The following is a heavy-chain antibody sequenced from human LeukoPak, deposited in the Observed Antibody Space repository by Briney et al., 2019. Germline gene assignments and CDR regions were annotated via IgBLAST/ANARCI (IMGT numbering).Heavy chain of an antibody. CDR1: GFTFSSYG. V-gene: IGHV3-30*02. Sequence: PGGSLRLSCAASGFTFSSYGMHWLRQAPGEGLEWVAFIRYDGSNKYYADSVKGRFTISRDNAKNSLYLQMNSLRAEDTAVYYCARGMATIDGYYYYMDVWGKGTTVTVSS. CDR2: IRYDGSNK. D-gene: IGHD5-24*01. J-gene: IGHJ6*03. CDR3: ARGMATIDGYYYYMDV.